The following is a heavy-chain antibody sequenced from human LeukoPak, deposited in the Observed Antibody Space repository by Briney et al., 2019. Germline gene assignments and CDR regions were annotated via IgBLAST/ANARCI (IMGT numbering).Heavy chain of an antibody. D-gene: IGHD6-13*01. CDR3: ARDLSAAAGVDY. CDR2: IYHSGST. J-gene: IGHJ4*02. CDR1: GYSISSGYY. Sequence: PSETLSLTCTVSGYSISSGYYWGWIRQPPGKGLEWIGSIYHSGSTYYSPSLKSRVTISVDTSKNQFSLKLSSVTAADTAVYYCARDLSAAAGVDYWGQGTLVTVSS. V-gene: IGHV4-38-2*02.